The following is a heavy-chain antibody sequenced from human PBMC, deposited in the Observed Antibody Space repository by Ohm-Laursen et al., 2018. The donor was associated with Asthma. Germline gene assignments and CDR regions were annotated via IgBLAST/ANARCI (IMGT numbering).Heavy chain of an antibody. CDR3: ARVASYEDS. J-gene: IGHJ4*02. Sequence: TLSLTCAVTGGSLNGYYWSWIRQPPGKGLEWIGEINHGGRTYYNPSLKSRVLISVDTSKNQFSLKLSSVTAADTAVYYCARVASYEDSWGQGALVTVSS. CDR2: INHGGRT. V-gene: IGHV4-34*01. D-gene: IGHD5-18*01. CDR1: GGSLNGYY.